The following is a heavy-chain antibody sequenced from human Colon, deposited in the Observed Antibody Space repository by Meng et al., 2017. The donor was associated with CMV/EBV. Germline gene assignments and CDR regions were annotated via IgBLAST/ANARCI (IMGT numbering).Heavy chain of an antibody. D-gene: IGHD2-15*01. CDR2: INHSGST. CDR3: ARGLVVGVGSYYYGMDV. CDR1: GGSFSGYY. V-gene: IGHV4-34*01. Sequence: SEPLSLTCAVYGGSFSGYYWSWIRKPPGKGLEWIGEINHSGSTNYNPSLKSRVTISVDTSKSQFSLKLSSVTAADTAVYYCARGLVVGVGSYYYGMDVWGQGTTVTVSS. J-gene: IGHJ6*02.